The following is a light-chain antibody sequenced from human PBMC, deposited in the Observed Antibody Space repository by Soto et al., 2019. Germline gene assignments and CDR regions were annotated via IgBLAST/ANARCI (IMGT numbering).Light chain of an antibody. CDR1: SSDVGRYNY. J-gene: IGLJ2*01. Sequence: QSALTQPPSASGSPGQSVSISCTGTSSDVGRYNYVSWYQHHPCKAPKLMIYEVSKRPSGVPDRFSGSKSGNTASLTVSGLQAEDEADDSCSSYAGSNLVVFGGGTKLTVL. V-gene: IGLV2-8*01. CDR3: SSYAGSNLVV. CDR2: EVS.